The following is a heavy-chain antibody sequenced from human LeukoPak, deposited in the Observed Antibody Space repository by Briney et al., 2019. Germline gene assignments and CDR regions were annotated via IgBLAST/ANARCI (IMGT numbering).Heavy chain of an antibody. D-gene: IGHD1-1*01. CDR3: ATVMTGSRYFDL. CDR1: GGSISSNKYY. Sequence: SETLSLTCTVSGGSISSNKYYWSWIRQHPGKGLEWIGYIDYSGTTYYNPSLNRPVTISVDTSENQFSLTLGSVTAADTAVFYCATVMTGSRYFDLWGRGTLVTVSS. J-gene: IGHJ2*01. V-gene: IGHV4-31*01. CDR2: IDYSGTT.